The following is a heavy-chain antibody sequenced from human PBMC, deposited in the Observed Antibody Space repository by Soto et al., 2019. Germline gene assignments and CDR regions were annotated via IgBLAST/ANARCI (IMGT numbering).Heavy chain of an antibody. Sequence: QVQLVESGGGVVQPGRSLRLSCAASGFTFSIFGMHWVRQAPGKGLEWAAIIWYDGSNAYYADSVRGRFTISRDKSKNTVYLQMNSLRAEDTAVYYCARDKGSSTVVSGISQEGYFDSWGQGTLVTVSS. V-gene: IGHV3-33*01. CDR1: GFTFSIFG. J-gene: IGHJ4*02. D-gene: IGHD6-19*01. CDR2: IWYDGSNA. CDR3: ARDKGSSTVVSGISQEGYFDS.